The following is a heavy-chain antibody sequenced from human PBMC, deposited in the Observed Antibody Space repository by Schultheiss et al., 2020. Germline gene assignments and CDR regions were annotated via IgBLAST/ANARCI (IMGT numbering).Heavy chain of an antibody. CDR3: AKRSGWYFFDY. CDR1: GFTFSSYA. Sequence: CGSLRLSCAASGFTFSSYAMSWVRQAPGKGLEWVSAISGSGGSTYYADSVKGRFTISRDNSQNTLYLQMNSLRAEDTAVYYCAKRSGWYFFDYWGQGTLVTVSS. J-gene: IGHJ4*02. V-gene: IGHV3-23*01. CDR2: ISGSGGST. D-gene: IGHD6-19*01.